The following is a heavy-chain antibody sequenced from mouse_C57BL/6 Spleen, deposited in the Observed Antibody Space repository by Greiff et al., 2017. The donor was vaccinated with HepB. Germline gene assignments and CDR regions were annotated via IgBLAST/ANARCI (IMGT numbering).Heavy chain of an antibody. V-gene: IGHV5-17*01. J-gene: IGHJ1*03. D-gene: IGHD1-3*01. CDR2: ISSGSSTI. Sequence: DVHLVESGGGLVKPGGSLKLSCAASGFTFSDYGMHWVRQAPEKGLEWVAYISSGSSTIYYADTVKGRFTISRDNAKNTLFLQMTSLRSEDTAMYYCARSGYLWYFDVWGTGTTVTVSS. CDR1: GFTFSDYG. CDR3: ARSGYLWYFDV.